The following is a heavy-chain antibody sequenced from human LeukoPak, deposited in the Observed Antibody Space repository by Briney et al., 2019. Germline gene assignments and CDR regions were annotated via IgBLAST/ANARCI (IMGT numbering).Heavy chain of an antibody. V-gene: IGHV1-69*05. CDR3: ARALYYYDSSGYYDYYYYYYMDV. CDR1: GGTFSSYA. J-gene: IGHJ6*03. D-gene: IGHD3-22*01. CDR2: IIPIFGTA. Sequence: ASVKVSCKASGGTFSSYAISWVRQAPGQGLEWMGGIIPIFGTANYAQKFQGRVTITTDASTSTAYMELSSLRSEDTAVYYCARALYYYDSSGYYDYYYYYYMDVWGKGTTVTVSS.